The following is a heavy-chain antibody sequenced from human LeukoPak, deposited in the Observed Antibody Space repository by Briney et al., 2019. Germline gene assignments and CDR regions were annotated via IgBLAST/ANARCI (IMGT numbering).Heavy chain of an antibody. V-gene: IGHV3-23*01. D-gene: IGHD3-10*02. CDR2: ISGSGVST. CDR3: AVFGEPPSDY. Sequence: PGGSLRLSCTASGFTFTSFAMHWVRQDPGKGLEWVSVISGSGVSTYYPDSVKGRFTISRDNSKNTVYLQMNSLRAEDTAVYYCAVFGEPPSDYWGQGTLVTVSS. CDR1: GFTFTSFA. J-gene: IGHJ4*02.